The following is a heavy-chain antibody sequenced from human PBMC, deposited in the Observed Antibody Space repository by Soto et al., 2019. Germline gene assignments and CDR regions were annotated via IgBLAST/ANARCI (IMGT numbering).Heavy chain of an antibody. V-gene: IGHV1-18*01. J-gene: IGHJ3*02. Sequence: ASVKVSCKASGYTFTSYGISWVRQAPGQGLEWMGWISAYNGNTNYAQKLQGRVTMTTDTSTSTAYMELRSLRSDDTAVYYCARVGIITMIVVVIISAFDIWGQGTMVTVSS. CDR1: GYTFTSYG. CDR2: ISAYNGNT. D-gene: IGHD3-22*01. CDR3: ARVGIITMIVVVIISAFDI.